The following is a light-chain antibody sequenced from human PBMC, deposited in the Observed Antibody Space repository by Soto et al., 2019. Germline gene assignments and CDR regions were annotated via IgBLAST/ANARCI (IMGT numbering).Light chain of an antibody. CDR1: QNIYSN. Sequence: IVLTQSPATLSVSPGVRATFSCRASQNIYSNIAWYQQRPGQAPRLLIFRASTRATGVPTRFSGSRSGAEFTLTINSLQSEDFAVYYCQPYNNWPLTFGGGTKVDIK. CDR3: QPYNNWPLT. J-gene: IGKJ4*01. CDR2: RAS. V-gene: IGKV3-15*01.